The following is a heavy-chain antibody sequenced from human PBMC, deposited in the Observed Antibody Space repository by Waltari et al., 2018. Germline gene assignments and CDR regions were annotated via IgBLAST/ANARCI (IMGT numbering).Heavy chain of an antibody. D-gene: IGHD4-17*01. Sequence: QVQLVQSGAEVKKPGAQVKVSGKASGYTFTGYYMLWVRQAPGQGLEWMGRINPNSGGTNYAQKFQGRVTKTRDTSISTAYMELSRLRSDDTAVYYCARGTPYGDYLFDYWGQGTLVTVSS. CDR1: GYTFTGYY. CDR3: ARGTPYGDYLFDY. V-gene: IGHV1-2*06. CDR2: INPNSGGT. J-gene: IGHJ4*02.